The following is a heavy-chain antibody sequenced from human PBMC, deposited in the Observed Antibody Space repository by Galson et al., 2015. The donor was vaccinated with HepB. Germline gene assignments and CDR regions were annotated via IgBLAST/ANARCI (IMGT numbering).Heavy chain of an antibody. Sequence: SLRLSCAASGFTFSSYSMNWVREAPGKGLEWVSSISSSSSYIYYADSVKGRFTISRDNAKNSLYLQMNSLRADDTAVYYCATTEVSGGRVGYFQHWGQGTLVTVSS. CDR2: ISSSSSYI. CDR3: ATTEVSGGRVGYFQH. V-gene: IGHV3-21*04. J-gene: IGHJ1*01. CDR1: GFTFSSYS. D-gene: IGHD4-23*01.